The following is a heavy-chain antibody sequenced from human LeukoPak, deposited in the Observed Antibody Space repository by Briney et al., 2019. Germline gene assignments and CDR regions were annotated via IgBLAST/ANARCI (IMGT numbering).Heavy chain of an antibody. CDR3: ARGSDPRSKYCSGGSCYSRNWFDP. CDR2: INPNSGGT. D-gene: IGHD2-15*01. Sequence: ASVKVSCKASGYTFTGYYMHWVRQAPGQGLEWMGWINPNSGGTNYAQKFQGRVTMTRDTSISTAYMELSRLRSDDTAVYYYARGSDPRSKYCSGGSCYSRNWFDPWGQGTLVTVSS. J-gene: IGHJ5*02. V-gene: IGHV1-2*02. CDR1: GYTFTGYY.